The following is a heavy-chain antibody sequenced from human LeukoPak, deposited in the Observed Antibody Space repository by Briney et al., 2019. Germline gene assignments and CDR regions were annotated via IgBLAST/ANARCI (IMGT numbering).Heavy chain of an antibody. Sequence: PSETLSLTCTVSGGPISSYYWSWIRQPPGKGLEWIGYIYYSGSTNYNPSLKSRVTISVDTSKNQFSLKLSSVTAADTAVYYCARDNRVRGVKNGMDVWGKGTTVTVSS. J-gene: IGHJ6*04. CDR3: ARDNRVRGVKNGMDV. CDR2: IYYSGST. V-gene: IGHV4-59*01. D-gene: IGHD3-10*01. CDR1: GGPISSYY.